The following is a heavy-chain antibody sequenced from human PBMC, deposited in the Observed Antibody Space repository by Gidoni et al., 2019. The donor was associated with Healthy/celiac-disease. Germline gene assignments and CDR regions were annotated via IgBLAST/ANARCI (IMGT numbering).Heavy chain of an antibody. J-gene: IGHJ4*02. CDR1: GYSFTSYW. D-gene: IGHD4-17*01. CDR3: VGDYNFAFDY. Sequence: EAQLVQSVAEVKKPGASLKISCTGSGYSFTSYWTGWVRQMHGKGLEWMGIIDPGDSDTRYSPSFQGEITISAGKSISTAYLQWSSLGASDTAMYYCVGDYNFAFDYWGQGTLVTVSS. CDR2: IDPGDSDT. V-gene: IGHV5-51*01.